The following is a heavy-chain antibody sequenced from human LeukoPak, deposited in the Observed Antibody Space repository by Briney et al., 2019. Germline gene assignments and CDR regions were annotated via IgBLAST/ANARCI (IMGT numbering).Heavy chain of an antibody. V-gene: IGHV1-24*01. Sequence: ASVKVSCKVSGYTLTELSMHWVRQAPGKGLEWMGGFDPQDGETIYAQKFQGRVTMTEDTSTDTAYMELSSLRAEDTAVYYCAKPYSSSFRYWGQGTLVTVSS. D-gene: IGHD6-6*01. CDR1: GYTLTELS. CDR3: AKPYSSSFRY. CDR2: FDPQDGET. J-gene: IGHJ4*02.